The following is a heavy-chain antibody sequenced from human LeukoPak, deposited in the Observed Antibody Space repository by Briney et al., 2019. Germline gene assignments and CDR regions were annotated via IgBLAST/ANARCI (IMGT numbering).Heavy chain of an antibody. J-gene: IGHJ4*02. CDR1: GFTFSSYA. V-gene: IGHV3-30-3*01. D-gene: IGHD5-18*01. CDR2: ISYNGSEK. CDR3: SYEQRAPYYFDY. Sequence: GRSLRLSCAASGFTFSSYAMHWVRQAPGKGLEWVALISYNGSEKYYADSVKGRFTISRDNSKNTLYLQMNSLRAEDTAVYYCSYEQRAPYYFDYWGQGTLVTVSS.